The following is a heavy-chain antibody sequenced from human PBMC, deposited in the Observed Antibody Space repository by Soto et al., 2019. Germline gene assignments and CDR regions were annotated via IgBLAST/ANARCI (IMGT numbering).Heavy chain of an antibody. V-gene: IGHV4-59*01. D-gene: IGHD3-22*01. CDR3: ARDSLASTDPYYDSSGYYRWFDP. CDR1: GGSISSYY. J-gene: IGHJ5*02. CDR2: IYYSGST. Sequence: SETLSLTCTVSGGSISSYYWSWIRQPPGKGLEWIGYIYYSGSTNYNPSLKSRVTISVDTSKNQFSLKLSSVTAADTAVYYCARDSLASTDPYYDSSGYYRWFDPWGQGTLVTVYS.